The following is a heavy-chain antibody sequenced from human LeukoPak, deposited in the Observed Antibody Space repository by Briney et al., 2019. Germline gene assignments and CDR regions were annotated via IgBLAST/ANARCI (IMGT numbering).Heavy chain of an antibody. Sequence: GASVKVSCKASGYTFTSYDINWVRQATGQGLEWMGWMNPNSGNTAYAQKFQGRVTMTRNTSISTAYMELSSLRSDDTAVYYCARGGGSTWTQRGYFHPWGQGTLVTVSS. D-gene: IGHD6-13*01. CDR1: GYTFTSYD. V-gene: IGHV1-8*01. CDR3: ARGGGSTWTQRGYFHP. CDR2: MNPNSGNT. J-gene: IGHJ1*01.